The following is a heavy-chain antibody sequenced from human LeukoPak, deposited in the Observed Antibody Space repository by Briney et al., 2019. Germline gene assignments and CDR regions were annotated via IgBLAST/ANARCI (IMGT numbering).Heavy chain of an antibody. CDR3: ARVSSRDIVVVPAAPFDY. CDR1: GFTFDDYG. V-gene: IGHV3-20*04. CDR2: INWNGGST. J-gene: IGHJ4*02. Sequence: GGSLRLSCAASGFTFDDYGMSWVRHAPGKGLECVSGINWNGGSTGYADSVKGRFTISRDNAKNSLYLQMNSLRAEDTALYYCARVSSRDIVVVPAAPFDYWGQGTLVTVSS. D-gene: IGHD2-2*01.